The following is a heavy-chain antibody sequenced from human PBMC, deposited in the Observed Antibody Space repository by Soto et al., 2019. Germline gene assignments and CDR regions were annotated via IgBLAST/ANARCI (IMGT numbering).Heavy chain of an antibody. J-gene: IGHJ5*02. Sequence: GGSLRLSCAASGFTFSSYSMNWVRQAPGKGLEWVSSISSSSSYIYYADSVKGRFTISRDNAKNSLYLQMNSLRAEDTAVYYCARRGYSYGSGFDPWGQGTLVTVSS. CDR3: ARRGYSYGSGFDP. D-gene: IGHD5-18*01. CDR1: GFTFSSYS. CDR2: ISSSSSYI. V-gene: IGHV3-21*01.